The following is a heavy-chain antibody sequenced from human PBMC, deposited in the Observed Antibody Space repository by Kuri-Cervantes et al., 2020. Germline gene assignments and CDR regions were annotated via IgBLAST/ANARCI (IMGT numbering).Heavy chain of an antibody. J-gene: IGHJ6*02. Sequence: ASVKVSCKASGYTFTGYYMHWVRQAPGQGLEWMGWINPNSGGTNYAQKFQGRVTITADTSTDTAYMELSSLRSEDTAVYYCATSPQFLVAAAGNGPLYYGMDVWGQGTTVTVSS. V-gene: IGHV1-2*02. CDR3: ATSPQFLVAAAGNGPLYYGMDV. D-gene: IGHD6-13*01. CDR2: INPNSGGT. CDR1: GYTFTGYY.